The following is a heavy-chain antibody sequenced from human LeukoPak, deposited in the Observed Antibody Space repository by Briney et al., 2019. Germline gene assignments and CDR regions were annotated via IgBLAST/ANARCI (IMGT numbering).Heavy chain of an antibody. Sequence: ASVKVSCKASGYTFPRYDINWVRQATGQGLEWMGWMNPNSGNTVYAQKFQGRVTMTRNTSISTAYMELSSLRSEDTAVYYCARVPSNCGGDCYTDYWGQGTLVSVPS. D-gene: IGHD2-21*02. CDR1: GYTFPRYD. V-gene: IGHV1-8*01. CDR2: MNPNSGNT. CDR3: ARVPSNCGGDCYTDY. J-gene: IGHJ4*02.